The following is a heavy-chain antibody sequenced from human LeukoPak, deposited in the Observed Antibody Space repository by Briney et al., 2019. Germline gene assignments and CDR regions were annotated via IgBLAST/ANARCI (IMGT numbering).Heavy chain of an antibody. CDR2: IIPIFGTA. Sequence: ASVKVSCKASGGTFSSYAISWVRQAPGQGLEWMGGIIPIFGTANYAQKFQGRVTITADESTSTAYMELSSLRSEDTAVYYCARAFGQWLATQFWGQGTLVTVSS. V-gene: IGHV1-69*01. D-gene: IGHD6-19*01. J-gene: IGHJ4*02. CDR1: GGTFSSYA. CDR3: ARAFGQWLATQF.